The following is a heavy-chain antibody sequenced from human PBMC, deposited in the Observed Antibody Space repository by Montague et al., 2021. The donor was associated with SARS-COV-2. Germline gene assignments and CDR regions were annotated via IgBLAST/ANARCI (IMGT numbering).Heavy chain of an antibody. CDR2: INHSGST. D-gene: IGHD3-3*01. Sequence: SETLSLTCAVYGGSLSGYYWAWIRQTPAKGLEWIGEINHSGSTNYNPSLKSRLTISVETSKKQFSLKLNSMTAADRAVYYCARGADYDFWSGFLRYKWFDPWGLGTPVTVSS. CDR1: GGSLSGYY. V-gene: IGHV4-34*01. CDR3: ARGADYDFWSGFLRYKWFDP. J-gene: IGHJ5*02.